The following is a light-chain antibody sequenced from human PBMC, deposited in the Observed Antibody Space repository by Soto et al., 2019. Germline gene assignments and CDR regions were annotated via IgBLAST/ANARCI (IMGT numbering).Light chain of an antibody. J-gene: IGLJ1*01. CDR1: SRDVGAYNF. CDR2: DVS. CDR3: CSYAGSYTWV. Sequence: QSALTQPRSVSGSPGQSVTISCTGTSRDVGAYNFVSWYQQHPGKAPKLMIYDVSKPPSGVPGRSSGSKSGNTASLTTSGLQAEDEADYCCCSYAGSYTWVFGTGTKLTVL. V-gene: IGLV2-11*01.